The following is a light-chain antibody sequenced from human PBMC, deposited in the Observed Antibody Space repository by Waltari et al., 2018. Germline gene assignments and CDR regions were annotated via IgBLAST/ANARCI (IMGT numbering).Light chain of an antibody. V-gene: IGLV2-23*01. J-gene: IGLJ3*02. Sequence: QSALTQPASVSGSPGQSITTSCTGTSSDVGTYHLVSWYQQHPGKAPKLLIYEGSKRPSGVSDRFSGSRSGNTASLTISGLQADDEGYYYCCSYAGGRTWVFGGGTKLTVL. CDR1: SSDVGTYHL. CDR2: EGS. CDR3: CSYAGGRTWV.